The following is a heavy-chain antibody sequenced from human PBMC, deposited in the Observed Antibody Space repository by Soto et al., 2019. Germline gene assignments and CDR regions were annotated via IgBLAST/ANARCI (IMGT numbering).Heavy chain of an antibody. D-gene: IGHD6-19*01. V-gene: IGHV1-69*13. Sequence: GASVKVSCKASGGPFSSYAISWVRQAPGQGLEWMGGIIPIFGTANYAQKFQGRVTITADESTSTAYMELSSLRSEDTAVYYCARFPTGYSSGWYSNWFDPWGQGTLVTVSS. CDR2: IIPIFGTA. J-gene: IGHJ5*02. CDR3: ARFPTGYSSGWYSNWFDP. CDR1: GGPFSSYA.